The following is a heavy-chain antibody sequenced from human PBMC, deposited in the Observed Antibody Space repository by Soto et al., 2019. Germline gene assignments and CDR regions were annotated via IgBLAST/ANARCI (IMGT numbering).Heavy chain of an antibody. CDR2: IFPSDSDT. Sequence: GASLKISCRTSGYRFTSYWIAWVRQMPGKGLEWMGIIFPSDSDTRYSPSFQGQVTISADRSTSTVFLQWASLKASDTAVYFCARKDKSGYFNWCDPWGQGTLVTVSS. CDR1: GYRFTSYW. J-gene: IGHJ5*02. CDR3: ARKDKSGYFNWCDP. V-gene: IGHV5-51*01. D-gene: IGHD3-22*01.